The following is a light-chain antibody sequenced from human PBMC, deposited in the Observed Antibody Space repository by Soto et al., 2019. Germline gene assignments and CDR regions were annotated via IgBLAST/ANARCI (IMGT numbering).Light chain of an antibody. Sequence: QSALTQPASVSGSPGQSITISCTGTSSDVGGYNYVSWYQQHPGKAPKLMIYEVSNRPSGVPDRFSGSKSGNTASLTISGLQAEEEADYFCCSYAGSYTLVFGGGTQLTVL. CDR3: CSYAGSYTLV. CDR2: EVS. J-gene: IGLJ2*01. V-gene: IGLV2-11*01. CDR1: SSDVGGYNY.